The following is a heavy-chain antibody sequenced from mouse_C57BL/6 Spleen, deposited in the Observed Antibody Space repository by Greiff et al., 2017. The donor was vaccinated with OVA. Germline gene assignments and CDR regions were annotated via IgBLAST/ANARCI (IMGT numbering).Heavy chain of an antibody. Sequence: EVQLVESVAELVRPGASVKLSCTASGFNIKNTYMHWVKQRPEQGLEWIGRIDPANGNTKYAPKFQGKATITADTSANTAYLQLSSLTSEDTAIYYCARGGITPVPHWYFDVWGTGTTVTVSS. CDR2: IDPANGNT. CDR1: GFNIKNTY. D-gene: IGHD1-1*01. V-gene: IGHV14-3*01. CDR3: ARGGITPVPHWYFDV. J-gene: IGHJ1*03.